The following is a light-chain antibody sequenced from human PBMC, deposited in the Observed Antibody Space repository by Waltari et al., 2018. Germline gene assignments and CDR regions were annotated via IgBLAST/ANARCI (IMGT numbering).Light chain of an antibody. V-gene: IGKV3-15*01. CDR3: QQYNNWAFT. Sequence: EIVMTQSPATLSVSPGVRATLSCRASPSVSSNFAWYQQKPGQAPRLLIYGATTRATGIPARFSGSGSGTEFTLTISSLQSEDFAVYYCQQYNNWAFTFGPGTKVDIK. J-gene: IGKJ3*01. CDR2: GAT. CDR1: PSVSSN.